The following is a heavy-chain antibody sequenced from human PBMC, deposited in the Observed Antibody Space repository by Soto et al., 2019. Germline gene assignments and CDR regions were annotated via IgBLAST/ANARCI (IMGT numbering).Heavy chain of an antibody. J-gene: IGHJ4*02. CDR1: GGSVSSSFF. CDR3: ARSFGWYAIDY. CDR2: IFHSGSV. Sequence: QVLLQESGPGLVQPSGTQSLSCAVSGGSVSSSFFWGWVRQPPGKGLEWIGDIFHSGSVNYNPSLKSRVTISIDKSKNQFSLELNSVTTADTAVYYCARSFGWYAIDYWGQGTLVIVSS. D-gene: IGHD6-19*01. V-gene: IGHV4-4*02.